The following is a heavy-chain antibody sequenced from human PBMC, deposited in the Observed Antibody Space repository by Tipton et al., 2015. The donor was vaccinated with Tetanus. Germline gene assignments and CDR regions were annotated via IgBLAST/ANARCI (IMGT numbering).Heavy chain of an antibody. CDR2: LSGSGNTA. CDR3: ARGSFIPSRFNWFDP. CDR1: GFTFSDYA. Sequence: SLRLSCAASGFTFSDYAMSWVRQAPGAGLEWVSTLSGSGNTAYYEDSVKGRFSISRDKSIDTLFLLMTSLRVEDTAVYYCARGSFIPSRFNWFDPWGQGTLVTVSS. D-gene: IGHD3-22*01. V-gene: IGHV3-23*01. J-gene: IGHJ5*02.